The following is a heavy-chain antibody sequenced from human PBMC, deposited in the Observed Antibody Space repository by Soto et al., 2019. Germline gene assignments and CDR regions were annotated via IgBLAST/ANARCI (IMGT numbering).Heavy chain of an antibody. D-gene: IGHD3-22*01. Sequence: SETLSLTCAVSGGSISSSSYYWGWIRQPPGKGLEWIGSFYYSGSTYYNTSLNSRVTISVDTSKNQFSLKLRSVTAADTAVYYCARRLYYDSSGFEGGGMDVWGQGTTVTVSS. J-gene: IGHJ6*02. V-gene: IGHV4-39*01. CDR1: GGSISSSSYY. CDR2: FYYSGST. CDR3: ARRLYYDSSGFEGGGMDV.